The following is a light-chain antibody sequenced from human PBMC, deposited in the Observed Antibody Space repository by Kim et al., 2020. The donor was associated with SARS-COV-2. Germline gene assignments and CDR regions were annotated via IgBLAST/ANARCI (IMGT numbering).Light chain of an antibody. CDR3: QHSFNVPIT. J-gene: IGKJ5*01. CDR1: QNIAKI. Sequence: DIQMTQSPSSLSASVGGRVTIACRASQNIAKILNWYQQKPGEAPRLLIHDATTLQSGVSPRFSGSGFGTDFTLTISSLQSEDVATYFCQHSFNVPITFGQGTRLEIK. V-gene: IGKV1-39*01. CDR2: DAT.